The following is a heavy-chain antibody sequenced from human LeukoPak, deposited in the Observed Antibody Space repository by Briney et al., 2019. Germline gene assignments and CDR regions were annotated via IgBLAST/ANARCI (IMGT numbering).Heavy chain of an antibody. CDR3: ASALAGDYFDY. J-gene: IGHJ4*02. CDR1: GYTFTAYY. Sequence: ASVKVSCKASGYTFTAYYMHWVRQAPGQGLEWMGWINPNSGCTNYAQKFQGRVTMTRDTSISTAYMELSSLKSDDTAVYYCASALAGDYFDYLGQGTLVTVFS. V-gene: IGHV1-2*02. D-gene: IGHD6-19*01. CDR2: INPNSGCT.